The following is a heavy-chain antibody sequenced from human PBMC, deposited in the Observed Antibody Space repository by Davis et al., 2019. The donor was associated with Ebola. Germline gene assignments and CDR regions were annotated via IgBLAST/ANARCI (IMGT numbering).Heavy chain of an antibody. D-gene: IGHD2-2*02. CDR1: GFTVSSNY. V-gene: IGHV3-66*01. CDR3: ARELVVPAAIGGYYYYGMDV. J-gene: IGHJ6*02. Sequence: GESLKISCAASGFTVSSNYMSWVRQAPGKGLEWVSVIYSGGSTYYPGSVKGRFTISRENAKNSLYLQMNSLRAGDTAVYYCARELVVPAAIGGYYYYGMDVWGQGTTVTVSS. CDR2: IYSGGST.